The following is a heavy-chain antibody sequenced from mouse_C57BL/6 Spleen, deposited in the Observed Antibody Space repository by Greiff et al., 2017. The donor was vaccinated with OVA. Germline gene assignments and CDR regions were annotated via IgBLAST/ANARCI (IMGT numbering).Heavy chain of an antibody. CDR1: GFTFSDYY. CDR2: INYDGSST. D-gene: IGHD2-4*01. CDR3: ARVDDYDGWFAY. J-gene: IGHJ3*01. Sequence: EVKVEESEGGLVQPGSSMKLSCTASGFTFSDYYMAWVRQVPEKGLEWVANINYDGSSTYYLDSLKSRFLISRDNAKHILYLQMSSLKSEDTATYYCARVDDYDGWFAYWGQGTLVTVSA. V-gene: IGHV5-16*01.